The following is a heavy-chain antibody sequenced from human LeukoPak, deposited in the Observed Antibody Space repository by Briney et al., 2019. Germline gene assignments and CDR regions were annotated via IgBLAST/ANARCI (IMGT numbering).Heavy chain of an antibody. D-gene: IGHD3-22*01. CDR2: ISSSSSYI. CDR3: ARDDSSGRRDYHYYYFMDV. J-gene: IGHJ6*03. CDR1: GFTFSSSS. V-gene: IGHV3-21*01. Sequence: KAGGSLRLSCAASGFTFSSSSMTWVRQAPGKGLEWVSSISSSSSYIYYADSVKGRFTISRDNAKNSLFLQMNSLRAEDTGVYYCARDDSSGRRDYHYYYFMDVWGKGTTVMVSS.